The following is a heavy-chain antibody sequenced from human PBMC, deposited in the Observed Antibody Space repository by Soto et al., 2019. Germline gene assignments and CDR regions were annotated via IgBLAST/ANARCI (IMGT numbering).Heavy chain of an antibody. CDR2: ISASNGDT. Sequence: QVQLVQSGAVMKKPGASVKVSCKASGYTFTSHGLSWVRQAPGQGLEWMGWISASNGDTKYAQKYQGRVTVTTDTSTSTGYMELRSLRSEDTAVYYCARMVRGSNIDYYHYMDVWGEGTTVTVSS. CDR1: GYTFTSHG. V-gene: IGHV1-18*01. CDR3: ARMVRGSNIDYYHYMDV. J-gene: IGHJ6*03. D-gene: IGHD3-10*01.